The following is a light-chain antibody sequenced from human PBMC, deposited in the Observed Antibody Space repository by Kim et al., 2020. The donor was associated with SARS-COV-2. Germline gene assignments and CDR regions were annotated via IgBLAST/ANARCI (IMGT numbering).Light chain of an antibody. CDR1: SSDVGGYNY. CDR3: SSYTTSTTLV. J-gene: IGLJ1*01. Sequence: GQSITISCTGTSSDVGGYNYVSWYQQHPGKAPKLMIYDVSNRPSGVSNRFSGSKSGNTASLTISGLQTEDEADYYCSSYTTSTTLVFGTGTKVTVL. CDR2: DVS. V-gene: IGLV2-14*03.